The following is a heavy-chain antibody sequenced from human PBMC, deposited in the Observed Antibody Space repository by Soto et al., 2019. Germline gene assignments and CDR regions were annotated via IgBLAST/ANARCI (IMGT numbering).Heavy chain of an antibody. CDR2: MNPNSGNT. Sequence: ASVKVSCKASGYTFTSYDINWVRQATGQGLEWMGWMNPNSGNTGYAQKFQGRVTMTRNTSISTAYMELSSLRSEDTAVYYCARSRPTYYDILTGTRYYYGRDVWG. CDR3: ARSRPTYYDILTGTRYYYGRDV. V-gene: IGHV1-8*01. J-gene: IGHJ6*02. CDR1: GYTFTSYD. D-gene: IGHD3-9*01.